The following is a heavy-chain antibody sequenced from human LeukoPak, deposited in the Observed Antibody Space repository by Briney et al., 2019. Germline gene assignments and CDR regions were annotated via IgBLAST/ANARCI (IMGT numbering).Heavy chain of an antibody. D-gene: IGHD1-14*01. J-gene: IGHJ4*02. V-gene: IGHV1-58*02. CDR3: ARGRNQRDLRLLLY. CDR1: GFTFTSSA. CDR2: IVVGSGNT. Sequence: SVKVSCKASGFTFTSSAMQWVRQARGQRLEWIGWIVVGSGNTNYAQKFQERVTITRDMSTSTAYMELSSLRSEDTAMYYCARGRNQRDLRLLLYWGQGTLVTVSS.